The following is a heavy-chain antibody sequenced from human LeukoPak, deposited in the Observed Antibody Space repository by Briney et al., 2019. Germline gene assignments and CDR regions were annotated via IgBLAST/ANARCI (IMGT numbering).Heavy chain of an antibody. D-gene: IGHD1-26*01. J-gene: IGHJ4*02. CDR2: ISGSGGST. V-gene: IGHV3-23*01. CDR3: AKDRGLVGATPSNFDD. CDR1: GFTFNNYA. Sequence: PGGSLRLSCAASGFTFNNYAMNWVRQAPGKGLEWVSGISGSGGSTYYADSVKGRLTISRDNSKRTVNLQMNSLRVEDTAVYYCAKDRGLVGATPSNFDDWGQGTLVTVSS.